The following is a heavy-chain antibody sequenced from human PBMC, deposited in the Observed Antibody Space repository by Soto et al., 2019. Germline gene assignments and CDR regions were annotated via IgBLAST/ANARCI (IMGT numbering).Heavy chain of an antibody. V-gene: IGHV3-11*01. CDR1: GFTFSDYY. Sequence: GGSLRLSCAASGFTFSDYYMSWIRQAPGKGLEWVSYIGSSDNIIYYADSVKGRFTISRDNAKNSLYLQMNSLRAEDTAVYYCARDLGYYESSGYFDYWGHRTVVTVSS. D-gene: IGHD3-22*01. CDR3: ARDLGYYESSGYFDY. CDR2: IGSSDNII. J-gene: IGHJ4*01.